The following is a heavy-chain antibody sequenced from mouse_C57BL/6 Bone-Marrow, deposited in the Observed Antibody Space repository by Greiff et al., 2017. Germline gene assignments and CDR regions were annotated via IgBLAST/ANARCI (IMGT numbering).Heavy chain of an antibody. CDR1: GYTFTSYW. Sequence: VQLQQPGAELVKPGASVKLSCKASGYTFTSYWMQWVKQRPGQGLEWIGEIDPSDSYTNYNQKFKGKATLTVDTSSSTAYMQLSSLTSEDSAVYYCARPGGLGFAYWGQGTLVTVSA. V-gene: IGHV1-50*01. D-gene: IGHD2-4*01. J-gene: IGHJ3*01. CDR3: ARPGGLGFAY. CDR2: IDPSDSYT.